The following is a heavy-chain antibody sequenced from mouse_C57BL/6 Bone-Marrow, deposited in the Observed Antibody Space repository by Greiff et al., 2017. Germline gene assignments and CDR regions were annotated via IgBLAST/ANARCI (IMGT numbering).Heavy chain of an antibody. CDR2: IWSDGST. V-gene: IGHV2-6-1*01. Sequence: VQGVESGPGLVAPSQSLSITCTVSGFSLTSYGVHWVRQPPGKGLEWLVVIWSDGSTTYNSALKSKLSISKDNSKSQVFLKMNSLQTDDTAMYYCARQGGSSYLYYAMDYWGQGTSVTVSS. D-gene: IGHD1-1*01. CDR1: GFSLTSYG. CDR3: ARQGGSSYLYYAMDY. J-gene: IGHJ4*01.